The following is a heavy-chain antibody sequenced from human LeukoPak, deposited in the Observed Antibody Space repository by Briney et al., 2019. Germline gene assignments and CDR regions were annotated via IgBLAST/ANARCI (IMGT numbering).Heavy chain of an antibody. CDR2: INHSGST. V-gene: IGHV4-34*01. CDR3: AMRTGYSSSWSYLNFDY. J-gene: IGHJ4*02. Sequence: KPSETLSLTCAVYGGSFSGYYRSWIRQPPGKGLEWIGEINHSGSTNYNPSLKSRVTISVDTSKNQFSLKLSSVTAADTAVYYCAMRTGYSSSWSYLNFDYWGQGTLVTVSS. D-gene: IGHD6-13*01. CDR1: GGSFSGYY.